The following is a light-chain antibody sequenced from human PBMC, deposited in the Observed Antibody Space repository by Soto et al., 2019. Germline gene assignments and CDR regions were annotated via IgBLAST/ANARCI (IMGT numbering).Light chain of an antibody. CDR3: QQYGSSPPIT. CDR1: TSLSNTF. CDR2: DAY. J-gene: IGKJ5*01. V-gene: IGKV3-20*01. Sequence: FIVSMSLGTVSFSPGERATLSCRAGTSLSNTFLSSYQQKPGQAPRLLIYDAYTRATGIPDRFSGSASGTDFTLTISRLEPEDFAVYYCQQYGSSPPITFGQGTRLE.